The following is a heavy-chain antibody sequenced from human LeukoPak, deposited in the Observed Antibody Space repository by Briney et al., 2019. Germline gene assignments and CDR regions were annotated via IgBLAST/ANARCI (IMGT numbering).Heavy chain of an antibody. Sequence: PGGSLRLSCAASGFTFSSYAMSWVRQAPGKGLEWVSAISGSGGSTYYADSVKGRFTISRDNSKNTLYLQMNSLRAEDTAVYYCAKDLIAAAGTGAGYYYYGMDVWGQGTTVTVSS. V-gene: IGHV3-23*01. D-gene: IGHD6-13*01. CDR2: ISGSGGST. CDR1: GFTFSSYA. J-gene: IGHJ6*02. CDR3: AKDLIAAAGTGAGYYYYGMDV.